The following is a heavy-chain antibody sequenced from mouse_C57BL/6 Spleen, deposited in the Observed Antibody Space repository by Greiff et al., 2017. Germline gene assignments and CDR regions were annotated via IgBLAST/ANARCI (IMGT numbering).Heavy chain of an antibody. V-gene: IGHV1-81*01. CDR1: GYTFTSYG. CDR3: ASQFRITTVVAKGDY. D-gene: IGHD1-1*01. J-gene: IGHJ2*01. Sequence: VKLMESGAELARPGASVKLSCKASGYTFTSYGISWVKQRTGQGLEWIGEIYPRSGNTYYNEKFKGKATLTADKSSSTAYMELRSLTSEDSAVYFCASQFRITTVVAKGDYWGQGTTLTVSS. CDR2: IYPRSGNT.